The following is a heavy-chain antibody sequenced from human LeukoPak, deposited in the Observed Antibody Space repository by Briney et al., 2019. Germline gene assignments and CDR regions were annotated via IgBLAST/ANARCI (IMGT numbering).Heavy chain of an antibody. Sequence: GGSLRLSCAASGFTFSSNAMSWVRQAPGKGLEWVSDISGSGGSTYYADPVKGRFTISRDNSKNTLYLQMNSLRAEDTAVYYCAKVQWDYIRGGDFDYWGQGTLVTVSS. J-gene: IGHJ4*02. CDR3: AKVQWDYIRGGDFDY. D-gene: IGHD4-11*01. CDR2: ISGSGGST. V-gene: IGHV3-23*01. CDR1: GFTFSSNA.